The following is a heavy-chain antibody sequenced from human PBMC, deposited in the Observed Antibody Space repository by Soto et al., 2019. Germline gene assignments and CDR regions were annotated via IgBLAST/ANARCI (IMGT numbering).Heavy chain of an antibody. CDR2: IIPIFGTG. D-gene: IGHD3-22*01. J-gene: IGHJ4*02. V-gene: IGHV1-69*01. CDR1: GGIFSNYV. Sequence: QVQLAQSGAEVKKPGSSVKVACKASGGIFSNYVLNWVRQAPGQGLEWMGGIIPIFGTGNYAQKFQGRVTITADESTTTASMELRGLRSEDTAVYYCARRYYNSSGYFDYWGQGTLVTVSS. CDR3: ARRYYNSSGYFDY.